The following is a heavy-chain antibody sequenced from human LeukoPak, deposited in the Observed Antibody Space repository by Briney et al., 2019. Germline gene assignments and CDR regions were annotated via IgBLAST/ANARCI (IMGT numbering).Heavy chain of an antibody. D-gene: IGHD3-3*01. CDR1: GFTFSSYW. V-gene: IGHV3-7*01. Sequence: GSLRLSCATSGFTFSSYWMSWVRQAPGKGLEWVADIKEDGSEKYYVDSVKGRFTISRDNAKNSLYLQMNSLRAEDTAVYYCARDNDFWSGYPECYFDYWGQGTLVTVSS. CDR2: IKEDGSEK. CDR3: ARDNDFWSGYPECYFDY. J-gene: IGHJ4*02.